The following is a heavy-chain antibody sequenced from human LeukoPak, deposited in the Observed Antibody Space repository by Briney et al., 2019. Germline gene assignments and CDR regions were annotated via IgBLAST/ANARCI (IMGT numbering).Heavy chain of an antibody. Sequence: GGSLRLSCAVSGFTFSNFWMSWVRQAPGRGLEWVANIHPEGNEKYHVESVKGRFAISRDNASNSLFLQINGLRVEDTAIYYCARGDSFSGDHWGQGTLVTVSS. CDR3: ARGDSFSGDH. CDR1: GFTFSNFW. J-gene: IGHJ4*02. CDR2: IHPEGNEK. V-gene: IGHV3-7*04. D-gene: IGHD2-15*01.